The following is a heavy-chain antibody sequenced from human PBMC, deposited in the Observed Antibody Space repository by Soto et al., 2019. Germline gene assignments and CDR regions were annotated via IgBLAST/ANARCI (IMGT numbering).Heavy chain of an antibody. D-gene: IGHD3-22*01. V-gene: IGHV4-34*01. CDR1: GGSFSGYY. CDR3: ARALREYYYDSSGYYPKYYFDY. J-gene: IGHJ4*02. Sequence: QVQLQQWGAGLLKPSETLSLTCAVYGGSFSGYYWSWIRQPPGKGLEWIGEINHSGSTNYNPSLKSLVTISVDTSKNQFSLKLSSVTAADTAVYYCARALREYYYDSSGYYPKYYFDYWGQGTLVTVSS. CDR2: INHSGST.